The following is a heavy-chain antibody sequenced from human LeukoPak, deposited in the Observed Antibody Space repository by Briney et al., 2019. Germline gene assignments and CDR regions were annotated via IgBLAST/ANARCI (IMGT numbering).Heavy chain of an antibody. J-gene: IGHJ6*03. CDR2: IRYDGSNK. CDR3: AKDRGEGAYYYYYYMDV. D-gene: IGHD3-10*01. CDR1: GFTFSSYW. V-gene: IGHV3-30*02. Sequence: PGGSLRLSCAASGFTFSSYWMHWVRQAPGKGLEWVAFIRYDGSNKYYADSVKGRFTISRDNSKNTLYLQMNSLRAEDTAVYYCAKDRGEGAYYYYYYMDVWGKGTTVTVSS.